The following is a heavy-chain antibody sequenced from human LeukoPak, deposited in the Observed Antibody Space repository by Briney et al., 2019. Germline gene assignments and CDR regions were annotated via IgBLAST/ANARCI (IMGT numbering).Heavy chain of an antibody. CDR3: ARGAHSGRYYFDY. Sequence: GGSLRLSCAASGFTFSSYWMHWVRQAPGKGLVWVSRFNSDGSSTSYAYSVKGRFTISRDNAKNTLYLQMNSLRAEDTAVYYCARGAHSGRYYFDYWGQGTLVTVSS. CDR2: FNSDGSST. V-gene: IGHV3-74*01. D-gene: IGHD5-12*01. CDR1: GFTFSSYW. J-gene: IGHJ4*02.